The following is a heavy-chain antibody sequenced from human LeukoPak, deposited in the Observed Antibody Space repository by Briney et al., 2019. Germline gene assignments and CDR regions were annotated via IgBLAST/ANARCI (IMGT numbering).Heavy chain of an antibody. J-gene: IGHJ6*03. CDR3: ARGQHTTGYYYYYMDV. CDR1: GGSISSYY. D-gene: IGHD4-17*01. V-gene: IGHV4-59*01. Sequence: SETLSLTCTVSGGSISSYYWSWIRQPPGKGLEWLGYIYYSGSTNYNPSLKSRVTISVDTSKNQFSLKLSSVTAADTAVYYCARGQHTTGYYYYYMDVWGKGTTVTISS. CDR2: IYYSGST.